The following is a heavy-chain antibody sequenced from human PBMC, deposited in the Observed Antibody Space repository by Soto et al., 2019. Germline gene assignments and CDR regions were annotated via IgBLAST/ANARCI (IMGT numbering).Heavy chain of an antibody. CDR2: IRQDGSEI. D-gene: IGHD3-3*01. CDR3: ARDRSTIYAFDI. J-gene: IGHJ3*02. V-gene: IGHV3-7*01. CDR1: GFTFSSNW. Sequence: PGGSLRLSCVGSGFTFSSNWMTWVRQAPGKGLEWVANIRQDGSEINYVDSVKGRFTISRDNTKNSLYLQMNSLRAEDTAVYYCARDRSTIYAFDIWGQGTMVTVSS.